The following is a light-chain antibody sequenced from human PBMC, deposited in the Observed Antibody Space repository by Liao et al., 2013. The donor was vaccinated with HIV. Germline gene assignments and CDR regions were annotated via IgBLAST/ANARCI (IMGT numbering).Light chain of an antibody. CDR3: QAWDSGTALYT. Sequence: SYELTQPPSVSVSPGQTASITCSGDKLGDEYASWYQQKPGQSPVLVIYQDTRRPSGIPERFSGSNSGNTATLTISGTQAMDEADYYCQAWDSGTALYTFGTGTKVTVL. CDR2: QDT. V-gene: IGLV3-1*01. J-gene: IGLJ1*01. CDR1: KLGDEY.